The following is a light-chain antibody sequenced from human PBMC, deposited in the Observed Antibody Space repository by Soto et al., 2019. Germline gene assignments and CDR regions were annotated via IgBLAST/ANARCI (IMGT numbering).Light chain of an antibody. J-gene: IGLJ3*02. CDR3: AAWDESPKGGV. CDR1: SSNIGSNT. Sequence: QSVLTQPPSASGTPGQRVTISCSGSSSNIGSNTVNWYQQLPGTAPKLLIYSNNQRPSGVPDRFSGSKSGTSASLAISGPQVGDGGDFYWAAWDESPKGGVFGGGPQLTVL. V-gene: IGLV1-44*01. CDR2: SNN.